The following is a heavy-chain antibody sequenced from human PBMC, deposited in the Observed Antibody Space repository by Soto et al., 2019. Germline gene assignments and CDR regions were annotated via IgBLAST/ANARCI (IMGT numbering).Heavy chain of an antibody. J-gene: IGHJ4*02. V-gene: IGHV2-70*01. CDR2: IDWDDDK. CDR3: ARGFGVASRYYFDY. Sequence: SGPTLVNPTQTLTLTCTFSGFSLSTSGMCVSWIRQPPGKALEWLALIDWDDDKYYSTSLKTRLTISKDTSKNQVVLTMTNMDPVDTATYYCARGFGVASRYYFDYWGQGTLVTVSS. D-gene: IGHD3-3*01. CDR1: GFSLSTSGMC.